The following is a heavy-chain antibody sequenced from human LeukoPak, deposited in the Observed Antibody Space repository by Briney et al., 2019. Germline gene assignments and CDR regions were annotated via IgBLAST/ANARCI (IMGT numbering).Heavy chain of an antibody. CDR3: ARQWGSGWYWEKHYFYGMDV. J-gene: IGHJ6*02. Sequence: PSETLSLTCTVSGGSITSHYWSWIRQPPGKGLEWIGYIYYSGSTTYNPTLKSRVTISVDTSQNQFSLMLRSMTAADSVVYCCARQWGSGWYWEKHYFYGMDVWGQGTTVTVSS. V-gene: IGHV4-59*08. CDR2: IYYSGST. CDR1: GGSITSHY. D-gene: IGHD6-19*01.